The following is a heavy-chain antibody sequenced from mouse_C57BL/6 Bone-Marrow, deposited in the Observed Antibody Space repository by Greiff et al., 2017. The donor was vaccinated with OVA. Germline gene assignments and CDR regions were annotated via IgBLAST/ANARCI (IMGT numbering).Heavy chain of an antibody. CDR3: ARRYGSSSLFDY. CDR1: GYTFTSYW. CDR2: IHPNSGST. V-gene: IGHV1-64*01. D-gene: IGHD1-1*01. Sequence: QVQLQQPGAELVKPGASVKLSCKASGYTFTSYWMHWVKQRPGQGLEWIGMIHPNSGSTNYNEKFKSKATLTVDKSSSTAYMQLSSLPSEDSAVYYCARRYGSSSLFDYWGQGTTLTVSS. J-gene: IGHJ2*01.